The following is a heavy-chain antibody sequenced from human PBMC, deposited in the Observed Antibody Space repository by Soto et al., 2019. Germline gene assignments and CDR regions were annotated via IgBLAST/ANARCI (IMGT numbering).Heavy chain of an antibody. CDR2: INHSGST. CDR3: ASRPITMVRGVIYYYYGMDV. Sequence: PSETLSLTCAVYGGSFSGYYWSWIRQPPGKGLEWIGEINHSGSTNYNPSLKSRVTISVDTSKNQFSLKLSSVTAADTAVYYCASRPITMVRGVIYYYYGMDVWGQGTTVTAP. D-gene: IGHD3-10*01. V-gene: IGHV4-34*01. CDR1: GGSFSGYY. J-gene: IGHJ6*02.